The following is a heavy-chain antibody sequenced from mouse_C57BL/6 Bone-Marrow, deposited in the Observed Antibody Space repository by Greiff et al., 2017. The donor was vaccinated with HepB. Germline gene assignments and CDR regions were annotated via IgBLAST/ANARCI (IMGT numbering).Heavy chain of an antibody. Sequence: EVMLVESGGGLVQSGRSLRLSCATSGFTFSDFYMEWVRQAPGKGLEWIAASRNKANDYTTEYSASVKGRFIVSRDTSQSILYLQMNALRAEDTAIYYCARDAWAQYGSNYWYFDVWGTGTTVTVSS. CDR2: SRNKANDYTT. CDR3: ARDAWAQYGSNYWYFDV. V-gene: IGHV7-1*01. CDR1: GFTFSDFY. D-gene: IGHD1-1*01. J-gene: IGHJ1*03.